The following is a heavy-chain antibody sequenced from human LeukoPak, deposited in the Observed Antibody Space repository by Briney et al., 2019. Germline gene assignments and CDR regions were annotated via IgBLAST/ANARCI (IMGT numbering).Heavy chain of an antibody. Sequence: GASVKVSCKAPGYTFTAYYLHWVRQAPGQGLEWMGWINPKNGGPNYGQKFQGRVTMTMDASISTAYMELSRLRSDDTAVYYCATYYYDNSRYYGDYWGQGTLVTVSS. J-gene: IGHJ4*02. V-gene: IGHV1-2*02. D-gene: IGHD3-22*01. CDR1: GYTFTAYY. CDR2: INPKNGGP. CDR3: ATYYYDNSRYYGDY.